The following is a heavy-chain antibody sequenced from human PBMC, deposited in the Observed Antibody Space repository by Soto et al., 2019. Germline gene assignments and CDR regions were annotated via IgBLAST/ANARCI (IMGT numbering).Heavy chain of an antibody. J-gene: IGHJ6*02. CDR2: ITGTGGNT. CDR1: GFPLSTYG. CDR3: ARIRGYGYGLDV. D-gene: IGHD5-12*01. Sequence: EVQLLESGGGLVQPGGSLRLSCAASGFPLSTYGMTWVRQAPGKGLEWVSAITGTGGNTYYVDSVKGRFTSSRDNSKNMLYLQMNSLRVEDTAVYYCARIRGYGYGLDVWGQGTTVTVSS. V-gene: IGHV3-23*01.